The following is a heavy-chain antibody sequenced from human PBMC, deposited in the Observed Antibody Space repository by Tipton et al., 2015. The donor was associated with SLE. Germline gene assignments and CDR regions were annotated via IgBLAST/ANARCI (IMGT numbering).Heavy chain of an antibody. CDR1: GGSISSSSYY. Sequence: TLSLTCTVSGGSISSSSYYWGWIRQPPGKGLEYIGSIYYSGSPYYNPSLKSRVTISVDTSKKQFSLKLSSVTAADTAVYYCARVVKGSSWYWFDPWGQGTLVTVSS. CDR3: ARVVKGSSWYWFDP. CDR2: IYYSGSP. D-gene: IGHD6-13*01. J-gene: IGHJ5*02. V-gene: IGHV4-39*07.